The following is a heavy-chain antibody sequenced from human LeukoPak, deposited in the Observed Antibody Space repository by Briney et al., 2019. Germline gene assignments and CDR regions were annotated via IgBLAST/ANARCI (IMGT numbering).Heavy chain of an antibody. CDR1: GYTFTSYY. Sequence: ASVKVSCKASGYTFTSYYMHWVRQAPGQGLEWMGIINPSGGSTSYAQKFQGRVTMTRDTSTSTVYMELSSLRSEDTAVYYCARDRPYSGYPPPDAFDIWGQGTMVTVSS. V-gene: IGHV1-46*01. J-gene: IGHJ3*02. CDR2: INPSGGST. D-gene: IGHD5-12*01. CDR3: ARDRPYSGYPPPDAFDI.